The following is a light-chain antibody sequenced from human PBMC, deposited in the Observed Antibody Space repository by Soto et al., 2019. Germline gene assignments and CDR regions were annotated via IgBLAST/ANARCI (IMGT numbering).Light chain of an antibody. CDR2: GAS. CDR3: QQYNNWPPWT. J-gene: IGKJ1*01. Sequence: PGARVTLSCRASQYINTRLAWYQHRPGQAPRLLIYGASIRATGIPARFSGSGSGTDFTLTISSLEPEDFAVYYCQQYNNWPPWTFGQGTKVDIK. CDR1: QYINTR. V-gene: IGKV3-15*01.